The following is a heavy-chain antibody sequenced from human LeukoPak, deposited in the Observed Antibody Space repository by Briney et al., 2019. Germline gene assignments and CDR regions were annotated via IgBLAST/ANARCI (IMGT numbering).Heavy chain of an antibody. V-gene: IGHV3-23*01. Sequence: QPGGSLRLSCAASGFPFSNYAMSWVRQAPGKGLEWVSAISGGGAGTYYADSVKGRFTISRDNSKNTLYPQMNSLRAEDTAVYYCARGFYDYYDSSGDSFDCWGQGTLVTVSS. D-gene: IGHD3-22*01. CDR1: GFPFSNYA. CDR3: ARGFYDYYDSSGDSFDC. CDR2: ISGGGAGT. J-gene: IGHJ4*02.